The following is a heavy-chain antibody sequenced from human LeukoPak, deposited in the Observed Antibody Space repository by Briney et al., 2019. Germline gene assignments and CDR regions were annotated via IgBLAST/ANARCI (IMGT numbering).Heavy chain of an antibody. CDR3: AKEKLKLAFDY. Sequence: GGSLRLSCGASGFTFSSYAMSWVRQAPGKGLEWVSGIGSDGRTHYADSVKGRFTISRDNSKNTLYLQMNSLRAEDTAIYYCAKEKLKLAFDYWGQGTLVTVSS. J-gene: IGHJ4*02. CDR2: IGSDGRT. CDR1: GFTFSSYA. V-gene: IGHV3-23*01.